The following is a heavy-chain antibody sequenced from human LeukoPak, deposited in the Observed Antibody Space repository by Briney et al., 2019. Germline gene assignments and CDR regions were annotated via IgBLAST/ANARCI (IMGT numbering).Heavy chain of an antibody. CDR3: ARVVITYSHYYFDY. J-gene: IGHJ4*02. Sequence: ASVKVSCTASGGTFSSYAISWVRQAPGQGLEWMGGIIPIFGTANYAQKFQGRVTITTDESTSTAYMELSSLRSEDTAVYYCARVVITYSHYYFDYWGQGTLVTVSS. CDR1: GGTFSSYA. V-gene: IGHV1-69*05. CDR2: IIPIFGTA. D-gene: IGHD3-22*01.